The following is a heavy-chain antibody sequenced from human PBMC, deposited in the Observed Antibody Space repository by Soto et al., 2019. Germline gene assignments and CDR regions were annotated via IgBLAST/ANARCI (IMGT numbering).Heavy chain of an antibody. Sequence: EVQLVESGGGWVQPGRSLRLSCAASGFTFDDYAMHWVRQAPGKGLEWVSGISWNSGSIGYADSVKGRFTISRDNAKNSLYLQMNSLRAEDTALYYCAKDMENSGSYYAFDIWGQGTMVTVSS. D-gene: IGHD1-26*01. CDR2: ISWNSGSI. V-gene: IGHV3-9*01. CDR1: GFTFDDYA. CDR3: AKDMENSGSYYAFDI. J-gene: IGHJ3*02.